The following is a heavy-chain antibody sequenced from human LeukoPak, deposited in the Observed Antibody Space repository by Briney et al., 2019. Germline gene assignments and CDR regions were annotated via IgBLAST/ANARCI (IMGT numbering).Heavy chain of an antibody. CDR2: INSDGSST. J-gene: IGHJ6*02. D-gene: IGHD1-1*01. Sequence: GGSLRLSCAASGFTFSSYWMHWVRQAPGKGLVWVSRINSDGSSTSYADSVKGRFTISRDNAKNTLYLQMNSLRAEDTAVYYCARETGKRGMDVWGQGNPGHRLL. CDR3: ARETGKRGMDV. CDR1: GFTFSSYW. V-gene: IGHV3-74*01.